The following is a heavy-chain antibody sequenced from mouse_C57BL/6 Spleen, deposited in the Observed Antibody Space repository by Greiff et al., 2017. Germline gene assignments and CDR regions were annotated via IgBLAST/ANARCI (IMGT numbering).Heavy chain of an antibody. CDR2: INPGSGGT. CDR1: GYAFTNYL. J-gene: IGHJ2*01. Sequence: QVQLQQSGAELVRPGTSVKVSCKASGYAFTNYLIEWVKQRPGQGLEWIGVINPGSGGTNYNEKFKGKATLTADKSSSTAYMQLSSLTSEDSAVYFCARGTTVVATDYFDYWGQGTTLTVSS. V-gene: IGHV1-54*01. D-gene: IGHD1-1*01. CDR3: ARGTTVVATDYFDY.